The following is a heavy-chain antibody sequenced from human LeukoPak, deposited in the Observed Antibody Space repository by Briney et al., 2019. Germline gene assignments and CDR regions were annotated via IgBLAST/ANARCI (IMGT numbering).Heavy chain of an antibody. CDR3: ATHYGGTTTFDY. D-gene: IGHD4-23*01. CDR1: GFTFSSYG. J-gene: IGHJ4*02. V-gene: IGHV3-30*02. CDR2: IRYDGSNK. Sequence: PGGSLRLSCAASGFTFSSYGMHWVHQAPGKGLEWVAFIRYDGSNKYYADSMKGRFTISRDNSKNTLYLQMNSLRAEDTAVYYCATHYGGTTTFDYWGQGTLVTVSS.